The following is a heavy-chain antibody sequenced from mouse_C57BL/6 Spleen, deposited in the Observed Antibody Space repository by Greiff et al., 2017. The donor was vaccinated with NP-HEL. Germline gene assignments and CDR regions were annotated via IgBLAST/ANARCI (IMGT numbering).Heavy chain of an antibody. V-gene: IGHV10-1*01. CDR3: VRHENGYYAMDY. CDR1: GFSFTTYA. CDR2: IRSKSNNYAT. J-gene: IGHJ4*01. Sequence: EVQRVESGGGLVQPKGSLKLSCAASGFSFTTYAMNWVRQAPGKGLEWVARIRSKSNNYATYYADSVKDRFTISRDDSESMLYLQMNNLKTEDTAMYYCVRHENGYYAMDYWGQGTSVTVSS.